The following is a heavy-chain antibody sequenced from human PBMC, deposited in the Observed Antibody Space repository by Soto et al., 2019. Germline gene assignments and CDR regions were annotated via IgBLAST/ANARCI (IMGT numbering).Heavy chain of an antibody. V-gene: IGHV1-3*01. J-gene: IGHJ3*02. Sequence: ASVKVSCKASGCTFTGYAMHWVRQAPGQRLEWMGWINAGNGNTKYSQKFQGRFTITRDTSASTAYMELSSLRSEDTAVYYCARGLTMVRGLILDAFDRWGQGTMVTVSS. CDR1: GCTFTGYA. CDR3: ARGLTMVRGLILDAFDR. D-gene: IGHD3-10*01. CDR2: INAGNGNT.